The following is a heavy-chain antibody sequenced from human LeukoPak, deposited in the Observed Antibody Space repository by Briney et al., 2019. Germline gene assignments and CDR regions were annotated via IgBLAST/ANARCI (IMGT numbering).Heavy chain of an antibody. J-gene: IGHJ4*02. D-gene: IGHD5-24*01. CDR1: GFTFSSYA. Sequence: GRSLRLSCAASGFTFSSYAMHWVRQAPGKGLEWVAVISYDGSNKYYADSVKGRFTISRDNSKSTLYLQMNSLRAEDTAVYYCARDTVEMAIMYYFDYWGQGTLVTVSS. V-gene: IGHV3-30-3*01. CDR2: ISYDGSNK. CDR3: ARDTVEMAIMYYFDY.